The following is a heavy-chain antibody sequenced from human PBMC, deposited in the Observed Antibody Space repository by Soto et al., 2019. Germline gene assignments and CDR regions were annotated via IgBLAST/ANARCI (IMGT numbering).Heavy chain of an antibody. Sequence: GGSLRLSCAASGFTFSSYAMSWVRQAPGKGLEWVSAISGSGGSTYYADSVKGRFTISRDNAKNSLYLQMNSLRAEDTAVYYCARDVDYDFWSGYPYYYYYYMDVWGKGTTVTVSS. CDR1: GFTFSSYA. V-gene: IGHV3-23*01. D-gene: IGHD3-3*01. CDR2: ISGSGGST. CDR3: ARDVDYDFWSGYPYYYYYYMDV. J-gene: IGHJ6*03.